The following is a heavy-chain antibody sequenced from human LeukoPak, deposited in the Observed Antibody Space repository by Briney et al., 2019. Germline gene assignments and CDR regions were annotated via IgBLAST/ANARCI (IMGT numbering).Heavy chain of an antibody. CDR1: GGSISNYY. CDR3: ARVNLGGGAQIDY. Sequence: SETLSLTCAVSGGSISNYYWTRIRQPPGKELEWIGNIFSSGSTNYNPFLKSRVIISIDTSRNHFSLRLSSVTAADTAVYYCARVNLGGGAQIDYWGQGTLVTVSS. D-gene: IGHD3-16*01. V-gene: IGHV4-59*01. CDR2: IFSSGST. J-gene: IGHJ4*02.